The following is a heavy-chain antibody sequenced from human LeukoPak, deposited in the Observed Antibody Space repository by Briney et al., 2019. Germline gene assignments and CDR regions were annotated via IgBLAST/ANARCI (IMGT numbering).Heavy chain of an antibody. V-gene: IGHV3-30-3*01. CDR3: AREGWSSCLDY. J-gene: IGHJ4*02. Sequence: GGSLRLSCAASGFTFSSYAMHWVRQAPGKGLEWVAVISYDGSNKYYADSVKGRFTVSRDNSKNTLYLQMNSLRAEDTAVYYCAREGWSSCLDYWGQGTLVTVSS. D-gene: IGHD6-13*01. CDR2: ISYDGSNK. CDR1: GFTFSSYA.